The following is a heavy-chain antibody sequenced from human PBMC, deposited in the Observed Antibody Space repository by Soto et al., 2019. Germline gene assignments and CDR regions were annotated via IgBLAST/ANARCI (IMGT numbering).Heavy chain of an antibody. Sequence: SQTLSLTCAISGDSVSSNSAAWNWIRQSPSRGLEWLGRTYYRSKWYNDYAVSVKSRITINPDTSKNQFSLQLNSVTPEDTAVYYCTRADPRRITMVRGVIIFYWFDPWGQGTLVTISS. J-gene: IGHJ5*02. CDR3: TRADPRRITMVRGVIIFYWFDP. CDR1: GDSVSSNSAA. V-gene: IGHV6-1*01. D-gene: IGHD3-10*01. CDR2: TYYRSKWYN.